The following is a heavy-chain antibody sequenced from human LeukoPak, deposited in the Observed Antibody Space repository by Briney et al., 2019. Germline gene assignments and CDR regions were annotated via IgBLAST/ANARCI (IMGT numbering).Heavy chain of an antibody. V-gene: IGHV1-2*02. CDR3: ARDVPYYDFWSGYRPGYFDY. CDR1: GYTFTGYY. Sequence: ASVKVSCKASGYTFTGYYMHWVRQAPGQGLEWMGWINPNSGGTNYAQKFQGRVTMTRDTSISTAYMELSRLRSDDTAVYYCARDVPYYDFWSGYRPGYFDYWGQGTLVTVSS. CDR2: INPNSGGT. J-gene: IGHJ4*02. D-gene: IGHD3-3*01.